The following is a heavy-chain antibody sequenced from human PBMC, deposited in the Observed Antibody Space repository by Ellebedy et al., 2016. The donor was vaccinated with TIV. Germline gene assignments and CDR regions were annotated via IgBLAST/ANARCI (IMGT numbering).Heavy chain of an antibody. Sequence: GESLKISCAASGFSFTNYEMSWVRQAPGKGLEWVSCISGSGTIIYYADFVKGRFTISRDNAKNSVYLQMNSPRAEDTAVYYCARVEARDRGGWYEKDGMDVWGQGTTVTVSS. CDR2: ISGSGTII. J-gene: IGHJ6*02. D-gene: IGHD6-19*01. V-gene: IGHV3-48*03. CDR1: GFSFTNYE. CDR3: ARVEARDRGGWYEKDGMDV.